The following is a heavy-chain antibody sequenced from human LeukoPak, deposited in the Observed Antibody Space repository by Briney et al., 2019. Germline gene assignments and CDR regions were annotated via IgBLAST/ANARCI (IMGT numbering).Heavy chain of an antibody. Sequence: SGGSLRLSCAASGFTFSSYAMHWVRQAPGKGLEWVAVISYDGSNKYYADSVKGRFTISRDNSRNTLYLQMNSLRAEDTAVYYCARDPDSGDLFDYWGQGTLVTVSS. V-gene: IGHV3-30-3*01. CDR2: ISYDGSNK. J-gene: IGHJ4*02. D-gene: IGHD4-17*01. CDR3: ARDPDSGDLFDY. CDR1: GFTFSSYA.